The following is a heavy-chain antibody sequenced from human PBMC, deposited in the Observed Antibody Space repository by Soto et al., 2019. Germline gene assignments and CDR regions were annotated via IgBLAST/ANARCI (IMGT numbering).Heavy chain of an antibody. CDR1: GSPVTSYY. CDR3: ARDIVYYDRSGEQSRNWFDP. D-gene: IGHD3-22*01. CDR2: INPSGGST. J-gene: IGHJ5*02. Sequence: XSVKVCCKASGSPVTSYYMHWVRQAPGQGLEWMGIINPSGGSTSYAQKFQGGVTMTRDTSTSTVYMELSSLRSEDTAVYYCARDIVYYDRSGEQSRNWFDPCGQRTLVTVSS. V-gene: IGHV1-46*01.